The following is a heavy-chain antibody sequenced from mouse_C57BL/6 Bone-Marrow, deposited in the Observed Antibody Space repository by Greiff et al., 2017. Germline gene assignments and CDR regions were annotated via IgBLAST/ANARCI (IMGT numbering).Heavy chain of an antibody. D-gene: IGHD3-2*02. CDR2: IDPEDGET. V-gene: IGHV14-2*01. J-gene: IGHJ4*01. Sequence: EVKLVESGAELVKPGASVKLSCTASGFNIKDYYMHWVKQRTEQGLEWIGRIDPEDGETKYAPKFQGKATITADTSSNTAYLQLSSLTSEDTAVYYCARGDTAQATDYAMDYWGQGTSVTVSS. CDR1: GFNIKDYY. CDR3: ARGDTAQATDYAMDY.